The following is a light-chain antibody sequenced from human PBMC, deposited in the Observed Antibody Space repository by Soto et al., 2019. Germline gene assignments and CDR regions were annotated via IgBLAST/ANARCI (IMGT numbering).Light chain of an antibody. CDR3: QQYNNWPPTRT. CDR2: GAS. J-gene: IGKJ1*01. CDR1: QSVSSSY. Sequence: VLLESSAPLSLSPGEGATLSCRASQSVSSSYLAWYQQKPGQTPRLLIYGASNRATGIPDRFSGSGSGTDFTLTISSLQSEDFAVYYCQQYNNWPPTRTFGQGTKVDTK. V-gene: IGKV3D-15*01.